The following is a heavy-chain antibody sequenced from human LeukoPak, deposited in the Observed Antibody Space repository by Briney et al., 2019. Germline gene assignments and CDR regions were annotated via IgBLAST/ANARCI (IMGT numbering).Heavy chain of an antibody. CDR2: IRNAPHGETP. J-gene: IGHJ6*02. V-gene: IGHV3-49*03. CDR1: GFTFPDYS. D-gene: IGHD5-18*01. Sequence: GGSLRLSCTASGFTFPDYSMSWFRQAPGKGLEWAGFIRNAPHGETPEYAASVKGRFTISKDDSKTIAYLQMNSLKTEDTAVYYCTRDSYGYRPKYGLDVWGQGTTVTVSS. CDR3: TRDSYGYRPKYGLDV.